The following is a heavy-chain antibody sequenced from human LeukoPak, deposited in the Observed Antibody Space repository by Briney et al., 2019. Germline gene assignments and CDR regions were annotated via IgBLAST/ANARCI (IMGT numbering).Heavy chain of an antibody. D-gene: IGHD4-17*01. CDR2: IYYSGST. J-gene: IGHJ4*02. CDR3: ARGRRTRITVTTGRYFDY. CDR1: GGSISSYY. V-gene: IGHV4-59*12. Sequence: SETLSLTCTVSGGSISSYYWSWIRRPPGKGLEWIGYIYYSGSTNYNPSLKSRVTISVDTSKNQFSLKLSSVTAADTAVYYCARGRRTRITVTTGRYFDYWGQGTLVTVSS.